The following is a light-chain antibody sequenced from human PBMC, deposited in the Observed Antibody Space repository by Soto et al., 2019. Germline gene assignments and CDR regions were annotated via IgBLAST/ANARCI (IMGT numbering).Light chain of an antibody. CDR2: GPS. CDR3: QQYNNWSPST. CDR1: QSVSSN. V-gene: IGKV3-15*01. J-gene: IGKJ2*01. Sequence: EIVMTQSPATLSVSPGERATLSCRASQSVSSNLAWYQPKPGQAPRLLIYGPSTRATGIPARFSGSGSGTEFTLTIRTLKSEEFAVYYWQQYNNWSPSTFGQGTKREIK.